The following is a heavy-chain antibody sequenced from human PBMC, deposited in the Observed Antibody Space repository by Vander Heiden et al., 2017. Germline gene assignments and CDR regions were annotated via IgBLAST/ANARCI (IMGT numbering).Heavy chain of an antibody. CDR3: ARIRVAVTYYYGLDV. J-gene: IGHJ6*02. V-gene: IGHV2-26*01. D-gene: IGHD6-19*01. Sequence: QVTLKESGPVLVKPTETLTLTCSVSGFSLSNDTTGVSWIRQSPGKPLEWLAHIFWNDEKSYIPSLKSRLSISKDTSKSQVVLTMTNMDPVDTATYYCARIRVAVTYYYGLDVWGQGTTVTVSS. CDR1: GFSLSNDTTG. CDR2: IFWNDEK.